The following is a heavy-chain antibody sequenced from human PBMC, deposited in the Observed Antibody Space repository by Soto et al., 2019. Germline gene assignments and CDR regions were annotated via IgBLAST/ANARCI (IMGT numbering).Heavy chain of an antibody. Sequence: GASVKVPCKASGYTFSGHYMHWIRQAPGQGPEWLGWINANSGDTDRAPKFQDRLTMTRDTSISTAYMELSRLRSDDTAVYYCARGGALDGTSPPFNHWGQGTLVTVSS. CDR3: ARGGALDGTSPPFNH. J-gene: IGHJ4*02. V-gene: IGHV1-2*02. CDR1: GYTFSGHY. CDR2: INANSGDT. D-gene: IGHD6-19*01.